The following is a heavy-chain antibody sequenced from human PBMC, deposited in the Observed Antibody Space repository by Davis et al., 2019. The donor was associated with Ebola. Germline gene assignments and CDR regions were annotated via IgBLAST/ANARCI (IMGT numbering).Heavy chain of an antibody. D-gene: IGHD3-9*01. J-gene: IGHJ4*02. Sequence: MPSETLSLTCTVSGGSISSYYWSWIRQPPGKGLEWIGYIYYSGSTNYNPSLKSRATISVDTSKNQFSLKLTSATAADTAVYYCARGPLYYDVLTGDPQWGQGTQVTVSS. CDR2: IYYSGST. CDR3: ARGPLYYDVLTGDPQ. V-gene: IGHV4-59*01. CDR1: GGSISSYY.